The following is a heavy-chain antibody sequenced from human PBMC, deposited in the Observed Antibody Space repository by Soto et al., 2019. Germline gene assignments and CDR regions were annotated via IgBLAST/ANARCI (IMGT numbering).Heavy chain of an antibody. CDR2: IITMFNTA. J-gene: IGHJ5*02. V-gene: IGHV1-69*05. D-gene: IGHD6-19*01. CDR1: GGSDVFNNYP. Sequence: VQLVQSGAEIKKPASSVKVSCKASGGSDVFNNYPVSWVRQAPGQGLEWMGAIITMFNTADYAQRFLGRVTITPDEVPRTVSMELTSLTSDDTAVYYCARHYPTAVSGAGWFDTWGQGTLVTVSS. CDR3: ARHYPTAVSGAGWFDT.